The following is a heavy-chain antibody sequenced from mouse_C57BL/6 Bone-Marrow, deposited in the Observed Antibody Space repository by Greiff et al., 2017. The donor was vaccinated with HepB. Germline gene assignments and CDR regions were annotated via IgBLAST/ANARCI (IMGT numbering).Heavy chain of an antibody. CDR1: GYTFTSYW. V-gene: IGHV1-64*01. Sequence: QVQLQQPGAELVKPGASVKLSCKASGYTFTSYWMHWVKQRPGQGLEWIGMIHPNSGSTNYNEKFKGKATLTVDKSSSTAYMQLSSLTSEDSAVYYCAHYGPHFDYWGQGTTLTVSS. J-gene: IGHJ2*01. CDR2: IHPNSGST. D-gene: IGHD1-1*01. CDR3: AHYGPHFDY.